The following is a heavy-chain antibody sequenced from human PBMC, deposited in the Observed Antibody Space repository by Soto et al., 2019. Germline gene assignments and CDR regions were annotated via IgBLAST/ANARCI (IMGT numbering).Heavy chain of an antibody. Sequence: QVQLVQSGAEVKKPGASVKVSCKASGYTFTSYAMHWVRQAPGQRLEWMGWINAGNGNTKYSQKFQGRVTITRDTSASTAYMELSSLRSEDTAVYYCAGRGLIQLGPYEDYWGQGTLVTVSS. V-gene: IGHV1-3*01. CDR2: INAGNGNT. D-gene: IGHD5-18*01. J-gene: IGHJ4*02. CDR3: AGRGLIQLGPYEDY. CDR1: GYTFTSYA.